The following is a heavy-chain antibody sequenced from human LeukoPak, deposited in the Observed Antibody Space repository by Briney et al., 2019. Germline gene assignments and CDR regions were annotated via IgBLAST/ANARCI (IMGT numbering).Heavy chain of an antibody. Sequence: SETLSLTCTVSGGSISSSSYYWGWIRQPPGKGLEWIGSIYYSGSTYYNPSLKSRVTISVDTSKNQFSLKLSSVTAADTAVHYCARCEVVGARRRFDYWGQGTLVTVSS. CDR3: ARCEVVGARRRFDY. V-gene: IGHV4-39*01. CDR2: IYYSGST. CDR1: GGSISSSSYY. D-gene: IGHD1-26*01. J-gene: IGHJ4*02.